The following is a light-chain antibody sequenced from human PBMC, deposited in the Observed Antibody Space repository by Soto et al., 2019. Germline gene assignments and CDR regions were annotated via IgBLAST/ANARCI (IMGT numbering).Light chain of an antibody. Sequence: QSALTQPPSASGSPGQSVTISCTGTSSDVGGSNYVSWYQQHPGKAPKLMMFEVNKRPSGVPDRFSGSKSGNTASLTVSGLQAEDEADYYCTSYAGSLYVFGSGTKLTVL. CDR3: TSYAGSLYV. CDR1: SSDVGGSNY. V-gene: IGLV2-8*01. J-gene: IGLJ1*01. CDR2: EVN.